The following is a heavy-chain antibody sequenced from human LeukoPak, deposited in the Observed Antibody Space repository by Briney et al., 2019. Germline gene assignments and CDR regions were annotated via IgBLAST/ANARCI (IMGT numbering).Heavy chain of an antibody. Sequence: GGSLRLSCAASGFTFSSYGMHWVRQAPGKGLEWVAVISYDGSNKYYADSVKGRFTISRDNSKNTLYLQMNSLRAEDTAVYYCAKEGPSYYGMDVWGQGTTVTVSS. J-gene: IGHJ6*02. CDR3: AKEGPSYYGMDV. CDR1: GFTFSSYG. CDR2: ISYDGSNK. V-gene: IGHV3-30*18.